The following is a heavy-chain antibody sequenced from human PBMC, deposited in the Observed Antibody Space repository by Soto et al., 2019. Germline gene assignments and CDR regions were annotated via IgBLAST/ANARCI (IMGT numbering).Heavy chain of an antibody. CDR3: ARGPDCTNGVCYFGYGMDV. CDR1: GDTFSSYA. Sequence: SVKVSCKASGDTFSSYAISWVRQAPGQGLEWMGGIIPIFGTANYAQKFQGRVTITADKSTSTAYMELSSLRSEDTAVYYCARGPDCTNGVCYFGYGMDVWGQGTTVTVSS. J-gene: IGHJ6*02. V-gene: IGHV1-69*06. CDR2: IIPIFGTA. D-gene: IGHD2-8*01.